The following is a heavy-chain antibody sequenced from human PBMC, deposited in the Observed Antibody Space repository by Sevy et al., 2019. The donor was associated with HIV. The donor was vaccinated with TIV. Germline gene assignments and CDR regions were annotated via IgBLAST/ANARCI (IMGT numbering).Heavy chain of an antibody. Sequence: ASVKVSCKASGYTFTSYDINWVRQATGQGLEWMGWLNPNRGNTGYAQKFQGRVTMTRNTSISTAYMELSSLRSEDTAVYYCARDQRVVPAPGADYYYYGMDVWGQWTTVTVSS. CDR2: LNPNRGNT. CDR1: GYTFTSYD. V-gene: IGHV1-8*01. D-gene: IGHD2-2*01. J-gene: IGHJ6*02. CDR3: ARDQRVVPAPGADYYYYGMDV.